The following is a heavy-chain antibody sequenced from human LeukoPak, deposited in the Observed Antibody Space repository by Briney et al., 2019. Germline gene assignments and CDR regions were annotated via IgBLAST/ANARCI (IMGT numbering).Heavy chain of an antibody. CDR1: GFTFSSYG. CDR2: IRYDGSNK. D-gene: IGHD4-17*01. J-gene: IGHJ4*02. Sequence: GGSLRLSCAASGFTFSSYGMHWVRQAPGKGLEWVAFIRYDGSNKYYADSVKGRFPISRDNSKNTLYLQMNSLRAEDTAVYYCAKDRGLRPLPLKYYFDYWGQGTLVTVSS. CDR3: AKDRGLRPLPLKYYFDY. V-gene: IGHV3-30*02.